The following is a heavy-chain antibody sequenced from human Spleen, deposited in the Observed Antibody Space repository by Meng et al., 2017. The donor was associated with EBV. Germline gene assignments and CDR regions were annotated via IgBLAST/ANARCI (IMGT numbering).Heavy chain of an antibody. D-gene: IGHD2-21*01. Sequence: QGGLQQWGAGLLKPSETLSLTCGVYGESFSVYYWSWIRQSPGKGLEWIGEINHSGDTRYNPSLESRVTISVATSKNQVSLKLKSVTAADTAMYCCARGPEIVVVIFPTNWFDPWGQGTLVTVSS. V-gene: IGHV4-34*02. J-gene: IGHJ5*02. CDR1: GESFSVYY. CDR3: ARGPEIVVVIFPTNWFDP. CDR2: INHSGDT.